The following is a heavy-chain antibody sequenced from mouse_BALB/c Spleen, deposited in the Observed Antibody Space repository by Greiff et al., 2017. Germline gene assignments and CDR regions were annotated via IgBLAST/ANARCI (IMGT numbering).Heavy chain of an antibody. CDR1: GYSFTSYW. D-gene: IGHD1-2*01. V-gene: IGHV1S126*01. J-gene: IGHJ4*01. Sequence: VKLQESGPQLVRPGASVKISCKASGYSFTSYWMHWVKQRPGQGLEWIGMNDPSDSETRLNQKFKDKATLTVDKSSSTAYMQLSSPKSEDSAVYYCARSTAMRAMDDWGQGTSVTVSS. CDR3: ARSTAMRAMDD. CDR2: NDPSDSET.